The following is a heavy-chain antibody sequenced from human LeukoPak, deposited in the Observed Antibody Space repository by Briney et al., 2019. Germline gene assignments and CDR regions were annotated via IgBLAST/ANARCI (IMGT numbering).Heavy chain of an antibody. J-gene: IGHJ4*02. CDR3: ARARGITMIVVVLQFDY. D-gene: IGHD3-22*01. CDR1: GYTFTGYY. Sequence: GASVKVSCKASGYTFTGYYMHWVRQAPGQGLEWMGWINPNSGGTNYAQKFQGRVTMTRDTSISTAYMELSRLRSDDTAVYYCARARGITMIVVVLQFDYWGQGTLVTVSS. V-gene: IGHV1-2*02. CDR2: INPNSGGT.